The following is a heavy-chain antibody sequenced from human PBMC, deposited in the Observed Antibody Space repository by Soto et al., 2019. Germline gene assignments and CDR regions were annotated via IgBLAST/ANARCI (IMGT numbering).Heavy chain of an antibody. V-gene: IGHV3-30*18. CDR2: ISYDGSNK. CDR3: AKVKYSSSWYFYYYYGMDA. D-gene: IGHD6-13*01. J-gene: IGHJ6*02. Sequence: GGSLRLSCAASGFTFSSYGMHWVRQAPGKGLEWVAVISYDGSNKYYADSVKGRFTISRDNSKNTLYLQMNSLRAEDTAVYYCAKVKYSSSWYFYYYYGMDAWVQGPRSPSP. CDR1: GFTFSSYG.